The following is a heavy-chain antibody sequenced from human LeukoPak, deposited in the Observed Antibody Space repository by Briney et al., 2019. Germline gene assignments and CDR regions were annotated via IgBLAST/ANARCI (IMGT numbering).Heavy chain of an antibody. J-gene: IGHJ5*02. CDR2: IYYSGST. CDR3: ARAGVGCSGGSCYSRWFDP. Sequence: SETLSLTCTVSGGSLNSNSRNSYYWGWIRQPPGKGPEWVGGIYYSGSTYYNPSLKSRLTISVDTSKTQFSLKLSSVTAADTAVYYCARAGVGCSGGSCYSRWFDPWGQGTLVTVSS. V-gene: IGHV4-39*07. CDR1: GGSLNSNSRNSYY. D-gene: IGHD2-15*01.